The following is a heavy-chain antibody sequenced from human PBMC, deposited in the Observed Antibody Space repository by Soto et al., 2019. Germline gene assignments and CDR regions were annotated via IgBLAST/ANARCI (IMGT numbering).Heavy chain of an antibody. V-gene: IGHV4-30-2*01. Sequence: SETLSLTCAVSGGSISSGGYSWSWIRQPPGKGLEWIGYIYHSGSTYYNPSLKSRFTISVDTSKNQFSLKLSSVTAADTAVFYCARLTMVRGVIPRINDYWGQGTLVTVSS. CDR1: GGSISSGGYS. J-gene: IGHJ4*02. D-gene: IGHD3-10*01. CDR2: IYHSGST. CDR3: ARLTMVRGVIPRINDY.